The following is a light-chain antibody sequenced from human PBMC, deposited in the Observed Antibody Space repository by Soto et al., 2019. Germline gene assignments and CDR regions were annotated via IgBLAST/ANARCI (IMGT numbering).Light chain of an antibody. CDR1: TGAVTSGNY. J-gene: IGLJ3*02. CDR2: TTD. Sequence: QTVVTQEPSLTVSPGGTVTLTCASSTGAVTSGNYPSWFQQKPGQAPRTLIYTTDDKHSWTPARFSGSLLGGKVALTLSGVQPEDEAEYYCLLYYGGAHLVFGGGTKLTVL. V-gene: IGLV7-43*01. CDR3: LLYYGGAHLV.